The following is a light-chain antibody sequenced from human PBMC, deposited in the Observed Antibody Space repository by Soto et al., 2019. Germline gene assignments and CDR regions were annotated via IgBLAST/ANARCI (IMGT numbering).Light chain of an antibody. CDR3: ASWDDTLNAVV. V-gene: IGLV1-47*01. CDR1: NSNIGTNA. J-gene: IGLJ3*02. Sequence: QSVLTQPPSASGTPGQRVTISCSGSNSNIGTNAVYWFQHLPGLAPKVLIYRDDQRPSGVSDRFSGSKSGTSCSLAISGLRSEDEADSSCASWDDTLNAVVFGGGTKVTVL. CDR2: RDD.